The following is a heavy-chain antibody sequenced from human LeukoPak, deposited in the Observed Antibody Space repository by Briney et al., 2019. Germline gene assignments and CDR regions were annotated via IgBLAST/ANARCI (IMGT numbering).Heavy chain of an antibody. D-gene: IGHD3/OR15-3a*01. J-gene: IGHJ4*02. CDR1: GVSISSSNSY. CDR2: IYYSGDT. V-gene: IGHV4-39*01. CDR3: ARQTGSGLFILP. Sequence: SETLSLTCTVSGVSISSSNSYWGWIRQPPGKGLEWIGSIYYSGDTYYNASLKSQVSISIGTSKNQFSLRLTSVTAADTAVYYCARQTGSGLFILPGGQGTLVTVSS.